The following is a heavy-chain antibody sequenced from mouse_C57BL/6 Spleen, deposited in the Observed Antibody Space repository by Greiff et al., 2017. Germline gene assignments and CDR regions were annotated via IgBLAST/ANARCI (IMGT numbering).Heavy chain of an antibody. CDR1: GFSFNTYA. CDR2: IRSKSNNYAT. CDR3: GRHEGFYSYAMDY. J-gene: IGHJ4*01. V-gene: IGHV10-1*01. D-gene: IGHD1-1*01. Sequence: EVQGVESGGGLVQPKGSLKLSCAASGFSFNTYAMNWVRQAPGKGLEWVARIRSKSNNYATYYADSVKDRFTISRDDSESMLYLQMNNLKTEDTAMYYCGRHEGFYSYAMDYWGQGTSVTVSS.